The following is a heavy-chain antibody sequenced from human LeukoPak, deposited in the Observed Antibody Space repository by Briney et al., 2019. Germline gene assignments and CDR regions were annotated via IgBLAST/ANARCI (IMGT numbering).Heavy chain of an antibody. Sequence: SSQTLSLTYTVSAASISSSYWSWIRQPPGKGLGWMGYIHYSGSTNYNPSLKSRVSISVDTSKTQFSLKLSSVTAADTAVYYCARRYGDYDYWGRGNLVIVSS. V-gene: IGHV4-59*08. J-gene: IGHJ4*02. CDR2: IHYSGST. D-gene: IGHD4-17*01. CDR1: AASISSSY. CDR3: ARRYGDYDY.